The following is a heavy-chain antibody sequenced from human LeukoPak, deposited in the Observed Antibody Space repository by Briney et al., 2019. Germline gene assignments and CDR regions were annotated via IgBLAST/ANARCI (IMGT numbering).Heavy chain of an antibody. D-gene: IGHD3-10*01. Sequence: PGGSLRLSCAASGFSFSTYSMNWVRQAPGKGLEWVSYISSTSNTIYYADSVKGRFTISRDNAKNSLYLQMNSLRAEDTAVYYCAKAGPGVYYFDYWGQGTLVTVSS. J-gene: IGHJ4*02. CDR3: AKAGPGVYYFDY. CDR1: GFSFSTYS. CDR2: ISSTSNTI. V-gene: IGHV3-48*01.